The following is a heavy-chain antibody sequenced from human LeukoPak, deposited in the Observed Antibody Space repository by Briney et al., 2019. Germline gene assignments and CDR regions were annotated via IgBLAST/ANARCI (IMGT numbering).Heavy chain of an antibody. CDR3: AKEGRDGFNYVY. CDR1: RFTFSSYR. D-gene: IGHD5-24*01. J-gene: IGHJ4*02. CDR2: ISYDGSNK. V-gene: IGHV3-30*18. Sequence: GGSLRLSCVCTRFTFSSYRMHWVRQPAAKGLAWVAVISYDGSNKYYAGSVKGRFTVSRGNSKNTLYLQMNSLRAEDTAVYYCAKEGRDGFNYVYWGQGTLGTVCS.